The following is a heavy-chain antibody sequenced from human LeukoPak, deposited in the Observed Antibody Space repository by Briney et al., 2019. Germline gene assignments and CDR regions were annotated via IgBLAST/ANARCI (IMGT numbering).Heavy chain of an antibody. V-gene: IGHV4-34*01. D-gene: IGHD3-10*01. CDR1: GGSFSGYY. J-gene: IGHJ4*02. CDR2: INHSGST. Sequence: SETLSLTCAVYGGSFSGYYWSWIRQPPGKGLEWIGEINHSGSTNYNPSLKSRVTISVDTSKNQFSLKLSSVTAADTAVYYCARPSHYYGSGSYYNARYYFDHWGQGTLVTVSS. CDR3: ARPSHYYGSGSYYNARYYFDH.